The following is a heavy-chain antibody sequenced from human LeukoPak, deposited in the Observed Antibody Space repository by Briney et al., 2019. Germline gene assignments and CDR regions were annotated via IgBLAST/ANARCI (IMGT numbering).Heavy chain of an antibody. D-gene: IGHD3-10*02. Sequence: EWVAVIWYDGSNKYYAASVKGRFTISRDNSKNTLYLQMNSLRAEDTAVYYCARGSRLVLHYWGQGTLVTVSS. J-gene: IGHJ4*02. V-gene: IGHV3-33*01. CDR3: ARGSRLVLHY. CDR2: IWYDGSNK.